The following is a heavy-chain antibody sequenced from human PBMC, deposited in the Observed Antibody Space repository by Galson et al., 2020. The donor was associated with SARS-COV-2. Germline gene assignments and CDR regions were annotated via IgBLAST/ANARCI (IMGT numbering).Heavy chain of an antibody. D-gene: IGHD3-22*01. J-gene: IGHJ4*02. Sequence: ASVKVSCKVSGYTLTELSMHWVRQAPGKGLEWMGGFDPEDGETIYAQKFQGRVTMTEDTSTDTAYMELSSLRSEDTAMYYCATVPQYYYDSSGYYFRDYWGQVTLVTVSS. CDR2: FDPEDGET. CDR1: GYTLTELS. V-gene: IGHV1-24*01. CDR3: ATVPQYYYDSSGYYFRDY.